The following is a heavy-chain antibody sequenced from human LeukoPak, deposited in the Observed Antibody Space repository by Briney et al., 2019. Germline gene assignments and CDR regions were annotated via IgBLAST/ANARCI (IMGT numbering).Heavy chain of an antibody. V-gene: IGHV4-39*01. J-gene: IGHJ4*02. CDR2: IFYSGTT. CDR3: ARRVIVATLDF. D-gene: IGHD5-12*01. CDR1: GGSISSSSYY. Sequence: SETLSLTRSVSGGSISSSSYYWAWIRQPPGKGLQWIGSIFYSGTTFYNPSLKSRVTISVDTSKNQFSLKLSSVTAADTAVYYCARRVIVATLDFWGQGTLVTVSS.